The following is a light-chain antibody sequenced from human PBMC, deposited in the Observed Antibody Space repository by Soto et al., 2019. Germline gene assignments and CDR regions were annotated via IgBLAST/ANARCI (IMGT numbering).Light chain of an antibody. CDR1: QGIRND. J-gene: IGKJ1*01. CDR2: AAS. Sequence: ATQMTQSPSSLSASVGDRVTITCRASQGIRNDLGWYQQKPGKAPKFLIYAASSLQSGVPSRFSGSGSGIDFTLTISSLQPEDFATYYCLQDYDYPWTFGQGTKVEIK. V-gene: IGKV1-6*01. CDR3: LQDYDYPWT.